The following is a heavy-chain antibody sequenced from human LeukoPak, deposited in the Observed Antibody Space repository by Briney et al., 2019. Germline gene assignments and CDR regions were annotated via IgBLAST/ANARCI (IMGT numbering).Heavy chain of an antibody. J-gene: IGHJ4*02. V-gene: IGHV1-2*02. CDR1: GYTFTGYY. D-gene: IGHD1-7*01. CDR2: INPNSGGT. CDR3: ARVVELAYYFDY. Sequence: RPSVKVSCKASGYTFTGYYMHWVRQAPGQGLEWMGWINPNSGGTNYAQKFQGRVTMIRDTSISTAYMELSRLRSDDTAVYYCARVVELAYYFDYWGQGTLVTVSS.